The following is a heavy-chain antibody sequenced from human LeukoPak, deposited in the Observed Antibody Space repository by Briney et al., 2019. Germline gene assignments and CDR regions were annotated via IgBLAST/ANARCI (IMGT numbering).Heavy chain of an antibody. CDR1: GGTFSSYA. CDR3: ARASVSSSFVYWESAYFDF. J-gene: IGHJ4*02. CDR2: IIPIFGTA. V-gene: IGHV1-69*05. D-gene: IGHD6-6*01. Sequence: EASVKVSCKASGGTFSSYAISWVRQAPGQGLEWMGGIIPIFGTANYAQKFQGRVTITRDTSASTAYMELSSLRSEDTAVYYCARASVSSSFVYWESAYFDFWGQGTLVTVSS.